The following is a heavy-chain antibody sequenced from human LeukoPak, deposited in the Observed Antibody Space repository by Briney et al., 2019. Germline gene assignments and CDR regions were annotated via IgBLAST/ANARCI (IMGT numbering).Heavy chain of an antibody. CDR2: ISAYNGNT. CDR3: ARDDRDGYNAFDY. CDR1: GYSFPTYD. D-gene: IGHD5-24*01. J-gene: IGHJ4*02. V-gene: IGHV1-18*01. Sequence: ASVKVSCKASGYSFPTYDINWVRQATGQGLEWMGWISAYNGNTNYAQKLQGRVTMTTDTSTSTAYMELRSLRSDDTAVYYCARDDRDGYNAFDYWGQGTLVTVSS.